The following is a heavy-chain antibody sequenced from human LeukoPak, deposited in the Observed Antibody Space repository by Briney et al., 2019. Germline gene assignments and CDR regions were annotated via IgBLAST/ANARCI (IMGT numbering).Heavy chain of an antibody. D-gene: IGHD6-13*01. CDR3: AREGKAAADYAFCV. Sequence: SETLSLTSTVSGASITSYYWSWVRQPPGKGRGWIGYIYYSGSTNYNPSLKSRVTISVDTSKNQFSLKLSCVTAADTAVYYCAREGKAAADYAFCVRGQGIMVTVSS. CDR1: GASITSYY. J-gene: IGHJ3*01. V-gene: IGHV4-59*01. CDR2: IYYSGST.